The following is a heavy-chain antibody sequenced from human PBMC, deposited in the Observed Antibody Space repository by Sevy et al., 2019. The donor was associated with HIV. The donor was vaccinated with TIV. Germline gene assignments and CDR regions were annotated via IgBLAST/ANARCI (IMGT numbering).Heavy chain of an antibody. J-gene: IGHJ5*02. Sequence: GGSLRLSCAASGFTFDDYAMHWFRQAPGKGLEWVSGISWNSGSIGYADSVKGRFTISRDNAKNSLYLQMNSLRAEDTALYYCAKDRRVRGVITNWFDPWGHGTLVTVSS. CDR1: GFTFDDYA. D-gene: IGHD3-10*01. CDR2: ISWNSGSI. V-gene: IGHV3-9*01. CDR3: AKDRRVRGVITNWFDP.